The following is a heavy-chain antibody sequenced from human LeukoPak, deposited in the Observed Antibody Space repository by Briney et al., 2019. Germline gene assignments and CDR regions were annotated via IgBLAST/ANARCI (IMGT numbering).Heavy chain of an antibody. CDR1: GFMFNDYA. V-gene: IGHV3-9*01. CDR2: ISWNSGNM. J-gene: IGHJ4*02. Sequence: PGRSLRLSCAPSGFMFNDYALHWVRQAPGKGLEWVSSISWNSGNMYYVDSVKGRFTISRDNAKNSLSLQMNSLRAEDTAVYYCARMDIGLVRDWGQGTLVTVSS. D-gene: IGHD2-15*01. CDR3: ARMDIGLVRD.